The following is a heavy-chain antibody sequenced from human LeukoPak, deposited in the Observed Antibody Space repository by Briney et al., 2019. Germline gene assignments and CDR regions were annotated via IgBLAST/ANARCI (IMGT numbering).Heavy chain of an antibody. CDR3: ARVGVVVPAVPRGLDY. CDR1: GYTFTSFY. J-gene: IGHJ4*02. CDR2: INPSGGST. D-gene: IGHD2-2*01. V-gene: IGHV1-46*01. Sequence: ASGKVSCKASGYTFTSFYMHWVRQAPGQGLEWMGIINPSGGSTSYAQKFQGRVTMTRDMSTSTVYMELSSLRSEDTAVYYCARVGVVVPAVPRGLDYWGQGTLVTVSS.